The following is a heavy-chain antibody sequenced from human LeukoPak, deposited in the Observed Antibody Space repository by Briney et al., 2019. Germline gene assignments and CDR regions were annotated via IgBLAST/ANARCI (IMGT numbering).Heavy chain of an antibody. J-gene: IGHJ4*02. V-gene: IGHV4-30-2*01. Sequence: SQTLPLTCAVSGGSISSGGYSWSWIRQPPGKGLEWIGYIYHSGSTYYNPSLKSRVTISVDRSKNQFSLKLSSVTAADTAVYYCAREAPRSGASGYYFRLFDYWGQGTLVTVSS. CDR1: GGSISSGGYS. D-gene: IGHD3-22*01. CDR3: AREAPRSGASGYYFRLFDY. CDR2: IYHSGST.